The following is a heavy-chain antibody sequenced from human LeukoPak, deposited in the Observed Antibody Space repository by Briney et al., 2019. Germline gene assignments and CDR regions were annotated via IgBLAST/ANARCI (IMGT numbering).Heavy chain of an antibody. D-gene: IGHD3-16*01. CDR3: TRKGGPTLDY. Sequence: GGSLRLSCTASGFTFGDYAMSWVRQAPGKGLEWVGFIRSKAYGGTTEYAASVKGRFTISRDDSKSIAYLQMNSLKTEDTAVYYCTRKGGPTLDYWGQRTLVTVSS. CDR2: IRSKAYGGTT. V-gene: IGHV3-49*04. CDR1: GFTFGDYA. J-gene: IGHJ4*02.